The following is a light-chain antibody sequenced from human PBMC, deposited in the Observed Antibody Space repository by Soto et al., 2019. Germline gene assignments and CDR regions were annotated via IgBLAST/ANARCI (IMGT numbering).Light chain of an antibody. CDR2: TAS. V-gene: IGKV1-39*01. CDR3: QQIYNTPVT. J-gene: IGKJ2*01. CDR1: QSSTKY. Sequence: DIQMTQSPSSLSASVGARVTITCRASQSSTKYLNWYQHKPGKAPKFLIHTASNLQSGVPSRFSGSGSGTDFTLTISNLKPEDSATYDWQQIYNTPVTFGQGTKMEIK.